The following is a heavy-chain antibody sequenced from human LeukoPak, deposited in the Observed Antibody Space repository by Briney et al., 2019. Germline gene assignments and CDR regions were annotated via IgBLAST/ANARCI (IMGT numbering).Heavy chain of an antibody. CDR1: GYTFTSYD. CDR2: MNPNSGNT. D-gene: IGHD3-22*01. J-gene: IGHJ3*02. CDR3: ARVGNYYDSSGYYLDAFDI. V-gene: IGHV1-8*01. Sequence: ASVKVSCKASGYTFTSYDINWVRQATGQGLEWMGWMNPNSGNTGYAQKFQGRVTMTRNTSISTAYMELSSLRSEDTAVYYCARVGNYYDSSGYYLDAFDIWGQGTMVTVPS.